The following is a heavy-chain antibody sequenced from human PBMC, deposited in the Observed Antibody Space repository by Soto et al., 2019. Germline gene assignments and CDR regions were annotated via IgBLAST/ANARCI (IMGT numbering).Heavy chain of an antibody. CDR3: ARTTIVVVVAATHVWFAP. CDR2: IYYSGST. J-gene: IGHJ5*02. D-gene: IGHD2-15*01. Sequence: SETLSLTCTVSGGSISSYYWSWIRQPPGKGLEWIGYIYYSGSTNYNPSLKSRVTISVDTSKNQFSLKLSSVTAADTAVYYCARTTIVVVVAATHVWFAPWGQGTLVTVSS. V-gene: IGHV4-59*08. CDR1: GGSISSYY.